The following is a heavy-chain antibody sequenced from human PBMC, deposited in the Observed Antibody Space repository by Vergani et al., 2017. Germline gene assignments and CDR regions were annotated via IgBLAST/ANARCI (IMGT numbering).Heavy chain of an antibody. CDR1: GYTFTDHY. J-gene: IGHJ6*02. Sequence: EVQLVQSGADVKKPGATMKISCKVSGYTFTDHYMHWVKQAPGKGLEWMGLVDPEDGETIYAEKFKGRVTIAADTSTDTAHLELISLRSEDTAVYYCATPQTVTTGGMEVWGQGTTVIVSS. CDR2: VDPEDGET. V-gene: IGHV1-69-2*01. CDR3: ATPQTVTTGGMEV. D-gene: IGHD4-17*01.